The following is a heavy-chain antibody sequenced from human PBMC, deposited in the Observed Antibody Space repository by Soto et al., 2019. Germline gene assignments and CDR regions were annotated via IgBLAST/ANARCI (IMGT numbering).Heavy chain of an antibody. CDR3: ARVPGYSIGDL. Sequence: QVQLVQSGAEVKKPGASVKASCKASGYTFTSYAMHWVRQAPGQRLEWMGWINAGNGNTKYSQKFQGRVTITRDTSASTDYRELSSLRSEDTAVYYCARVPGYSIGDLWGRGTLVTVSS. D-gene: IGHD2-21*01. V-gene: IGHV1-3*01. J-gene: IGHJ2*01. CDR2: INAGNGNT. CDR1: GYTFTSYA.